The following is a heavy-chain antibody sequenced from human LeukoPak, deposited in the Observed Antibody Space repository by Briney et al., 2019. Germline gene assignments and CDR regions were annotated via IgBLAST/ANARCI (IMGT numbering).Heavy chain of an antibody. V-gene: IGHV4-39*01. D-gene: IGHD6-19*01. J-gene: IGHJ4*02. CDR2: IYYSGST. CDR1: GGSISSSSYY. CDR3: ATHEWYSSGWDLKYFDY. Sequence: SETLSLTCTVSGGSISSSSYYWGWIRQPPGKGLEWIGGIYYSGSTYYNPSLKSRVTISVDTSKNQFSLKLSSVTAADTAVYYCATHEWYSSGWDLKYFDYWGQGTLVTVSS.